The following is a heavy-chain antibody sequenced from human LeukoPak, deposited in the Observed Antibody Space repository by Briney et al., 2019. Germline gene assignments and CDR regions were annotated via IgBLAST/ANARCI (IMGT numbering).Heavy chain of an antibody. D-gene: IGHD5-18*01. V-gene: IGHV3-23*01. CDR1: GFTFSNYA. Sequence: GGSLRLSCAASGFTFSNYAMSWVRQAPGKGLEWVSAISGSGGGTYYADSVKGRFTISRDNSKNTLYVQMNSLRAADTAVYYCAKAAGRGYDYGDYLDYWGQGTLVTVSS. J-gene: IGHJ4*02. CDR2: ISGSGGGT. CDR3: AKAAGRGYDYGDYLDY.